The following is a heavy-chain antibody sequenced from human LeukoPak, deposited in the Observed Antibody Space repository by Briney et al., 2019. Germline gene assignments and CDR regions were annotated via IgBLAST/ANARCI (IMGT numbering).Heavy chain of an antibody. D-gene: IGHD3-3*01. CDR1: GFTFSSYW. V-gene: IGHV3-74*01. CDR2: IDSYGSST. Sequence: GGSLRLSCAASGFTFSSYWMHWVRQAPGKGLVWVSRIDSYGSSTSFADSVKGRFTISRDNSKNTLYLQMGSLRAGDMAVYYCARGALRFLEWLRGAFDIWGQGTMVTVSS. J-gene: IGHJ3*02. CDR3: ARGALRFLEWLRGAFDI.